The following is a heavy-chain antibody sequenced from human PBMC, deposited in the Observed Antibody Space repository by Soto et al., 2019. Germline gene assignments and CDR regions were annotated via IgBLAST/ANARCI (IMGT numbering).Heavy chain of an antibody. CDR3: ARLSGGDTKREYFDY. CDR2: ITYGGIST. CDR1: EFTFRSYG. V-gene: IGHV3-23*01. Sequence: EVQLLESGGGLVQPGGSLRLSCAASEFTFRSYGMSWVRQAPGKGLEWVSSITYGGISTYYADSVKGRLTISRDNSKNSVYLEMNRLRVEDTTVYYCARLSGGDTKREYFDYWGQGTLVTVSS. J-gene: IGHJ4*02. D-gene: IGHD5-18*01.